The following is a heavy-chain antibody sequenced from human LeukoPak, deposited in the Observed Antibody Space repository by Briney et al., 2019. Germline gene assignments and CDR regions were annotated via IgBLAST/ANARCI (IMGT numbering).Heavy chain of an antibody. CDR1: GFTFSSYS. D-gene: IGHD1-26*01. CDR3: ARVYPPIDVGATTTDAFDI. CDR2: ISSSSSYI. V-gene: IGHV3-21*04. Sequence: PGGSLRLSCAASGFTFSSYSMNWVRQAPGKGLEWVSSISSSSSYIYYADSVKGRFTISRDNAKNSLYLQMNSLRAEDTAVYYCARVYPPIDVGATTTDAFDIWGQGTMVTVSS. J-gene: IGHJ3*02.